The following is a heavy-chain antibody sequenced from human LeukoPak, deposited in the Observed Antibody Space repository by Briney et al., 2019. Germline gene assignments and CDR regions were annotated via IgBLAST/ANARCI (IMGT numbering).Heavy chain of an antibody. CDR2: IIPIFGTA. D-gene: IGHD2-2*02. CDR3: ARDLLSCSSTSYYTYYFDY. Sequence: SVKVSCKASGGTFSSYAISWVRQAPGQGLEWMGGIIPIFGTANYAQKFQGRVTITADESTSTAYMELSSLRSEDTAVYYCARDLLSCSSTSYYTYYFDYWGQGTLVTVSS. V-gene: IGHV1-69*01. CDR1: GGTFSSYA. J-gene: IGHJ4*02.